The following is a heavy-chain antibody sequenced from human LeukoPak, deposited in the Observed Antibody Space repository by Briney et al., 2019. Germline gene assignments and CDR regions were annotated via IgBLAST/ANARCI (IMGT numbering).Heavy chain of an antibody. Sequence: GGSLRLSCAASGFTFSSYGMHWVRQAPGKGLEWVAFIRYDGSNKYYADSVKGRFTISRDNSKNTLYLQMNSLGAEDTAVYYCARGSGYSSGWYEGLDYWGQGTLVTVSS. V-gene: IGHV3-30*02. CDR2: IRYDGSNK. CDR3: ARGSGYSSGWYEGLDY. J-gene: IGHJ4*02. CDR1: GFTFSSYG. D-gene: IGHD6-19*01.